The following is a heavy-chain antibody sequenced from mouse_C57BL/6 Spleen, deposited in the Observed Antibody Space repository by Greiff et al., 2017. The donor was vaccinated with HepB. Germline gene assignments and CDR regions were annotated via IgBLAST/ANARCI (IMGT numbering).Heavy chain of an antibody. Sequence: QVQLQHPGAELVKPGASVKLSCKASGYTFTSYWMQWVKQRPGQGLEWIGEIDPSDSYTNYNQKFKGKATLTVDTSSSTAYMQLSSLTSEDSAVYYCARFYITTVVATDYWGQGTTLTVSS. J-gene: IGHJ2*01. CDR1: GYTFTSYW. CDR2: IDPSDSYT. V-gene: IGHV1-50*01. D-gene: IGHD1-1*01. CDR3: ARFYITTVVATDY.